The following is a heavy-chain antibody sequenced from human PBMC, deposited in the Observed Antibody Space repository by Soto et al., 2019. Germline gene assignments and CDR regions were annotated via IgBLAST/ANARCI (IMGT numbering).Heavy chain of an antibody. CDR3: ANGNGYSSSWFEFDY. CDR1: GFTFSSYA. J-gene: IGHJ4*02. Sequence: PGGSLRLSCAASGFTFSSYAMSWVRQAPGKGLEWVSAISGSGGSTYYADSVKGRFTISRDNSKNTLYLQMNSLRAEDTAVYYCANGNGYSSSWFEFDYWGQGSLVTVSS. V-gene: IGHV3-23*01. CDR2: ISGSGGST. D-gene: IGHD6-13*01.